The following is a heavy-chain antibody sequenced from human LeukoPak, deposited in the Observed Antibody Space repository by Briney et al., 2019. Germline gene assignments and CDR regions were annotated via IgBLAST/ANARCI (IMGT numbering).Heavy chain of an antibody. D-gene: IGHD4-17*01. CDR1: GGTFSSYA. Sequence: GASVKVSCKASGGTFSSYAISWVRQAPGQGLEWMGWISAYNGNTNYAQKLQGRVTMTTDASTSTAYMELRSLRSDDTAVYYCAREEYGDYVPIDYWGQGTLVTVSS. CDR3: AREEYGDYVPIDY. V-gene: IGHV1-18*01. CDR2: ISAYNGNT. J-gene: IGHJ4*02.